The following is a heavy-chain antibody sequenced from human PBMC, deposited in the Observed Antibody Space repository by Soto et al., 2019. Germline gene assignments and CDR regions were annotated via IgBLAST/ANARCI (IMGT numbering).Heavy chain of an antibody. Sequence: EVQLLESGGGLVQPGGSLRLSCAASGFTFSSYAMSWVRQAPGKGLEWVSAISGSGGSTYSADSVKGRFTISRDNSKKPLYLQMNSLRAEDTAVDYCARRSSGWYFDYWGQGTLVTVSS. J-gene: IGHJ4*02. CDR3: ARRSSGWYFDY. CDR1: GFTFSSYA. CDR2: ISGSGGST. D-gene: IGHD6-19*01. V-gene: IGHV3-23*01.